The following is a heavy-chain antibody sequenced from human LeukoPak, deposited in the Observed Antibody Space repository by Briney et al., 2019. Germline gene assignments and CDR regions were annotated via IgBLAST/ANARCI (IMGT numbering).Heavy chain of an antibody. CDR3: ARSTDDGYSYGHDY. J-gene: IGHJ4*02. CDR1: GGSISSYY. D-gene: IGHD5-18*01. CDR2: IYYSGST. Sequence: SSETLSLTCTVSGGSISSYYWSWIRQPPGKGLEWIGSIYYSGSTYYNPSLKSRVTISVDTSKNQFSLKLSSVTAADTAVYYCARSTDDGYSYGHDYWGQGTLVTVSS. V-gene: IGHV4-39*01.